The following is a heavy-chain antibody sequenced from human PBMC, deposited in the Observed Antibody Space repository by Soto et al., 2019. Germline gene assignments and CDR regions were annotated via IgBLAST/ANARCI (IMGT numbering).Heavy chain of an antibody. J-gene: IGHJ4*02. CDR3: AREPNDYGDYYFDY. CDR1: GFTFSSYW. D-gene: IGHD4-17*01. CDR2: IKQDGSEK. V-gene: IGHV3-7*05. Sequence: GGSLRLSCAASGFTFSSYWMSWVRQAPGKGLEWVANIKQDGSEKYYVDSVKGRFTISRDNAKNSLYLQMNSLRAEDTAVYYCAREPNDYGDYYFDYWGQGTLVTVSS.